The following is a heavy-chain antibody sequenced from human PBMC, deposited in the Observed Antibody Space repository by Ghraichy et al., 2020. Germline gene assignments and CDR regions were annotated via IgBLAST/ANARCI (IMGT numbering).Heavy chain of an antibody. CDR2: ISPDGSRK. Sequence: GGSLRLSCAGFGLSFSSYGIHWVRQAPGKGLEWVAVISPDGSRKHYADSVKGRFTISRDNSNNTLYVQMNSLRVDDTAVYYCAKARANYYDYGMDVWGQGTTVTVSS. V-gene: IGHV3-30*18. J-gene: IGHJ6*02. CDR1: GLSFSSYG. CDR3: AKARANYYDYGMDV.